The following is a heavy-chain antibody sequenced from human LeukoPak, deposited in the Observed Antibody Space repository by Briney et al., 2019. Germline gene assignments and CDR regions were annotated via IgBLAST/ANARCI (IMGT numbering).Heavy chain of an antibody. V-gene: IGHV4-39*01. J-gene: IGHJ3*02. CDR2: IYYSGST. Sequence: SETLSLTCTVSGDFISISYYWAWIRQPPGKGLEWIGSIYYSGSTFYNPSLKSRVTIDIDTPKNQFSLKMTSVTAADTAVYYCARLSLPAYCSSTSCSRAAFDIWGQGTMVTVSS. CDR1: GDFISISYY. CDR3: ARLSLPAYCSSTSCSRAAFDI. D-gene: IGHD2-2*01.